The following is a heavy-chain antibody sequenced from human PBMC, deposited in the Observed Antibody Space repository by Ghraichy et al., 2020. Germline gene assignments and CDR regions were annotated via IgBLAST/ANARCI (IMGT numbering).Heavy chain of an antibody. D-gene: IGHD6-19*01. CDR1: GGSVSSGSYY. J-gene: IGHJ4*02. V-gene: IGHV4-61*01. CDR2: IYYSGST. CDR3: ASEGYSSGWSYYFDY. Sequence: SETLSLTCTVSGGSVSSGSYYWSWIRQPPGKGLEWIGYIYYSGSTNYNPSLKSRVTISVDTSKNQFSLKLSSVTAADTAVYYCASEGYSSGWSYYFDYWGQGTLVTVSS.